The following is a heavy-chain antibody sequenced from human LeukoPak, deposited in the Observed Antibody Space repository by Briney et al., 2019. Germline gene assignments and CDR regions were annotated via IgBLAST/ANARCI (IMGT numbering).Heavy chain of an antibody. J-gene: IGHJ3*02. D-gene: IGHD3-22*01. CDR2: IYYSGST. CDR3: AREGDDGSVVDI. Sequence: SGTLSLTCTVSGGSISTYYWSWIRQPPGKGLEWLGYIYYSGSTNYNPSLKSRVSISADTSKNQFSLNLRSVTAADTAVYYCAREGDDGSVVDIWGQGTMVTVSS. CDR1: GGSISTYY. V-gene: IGHV4-59*01.